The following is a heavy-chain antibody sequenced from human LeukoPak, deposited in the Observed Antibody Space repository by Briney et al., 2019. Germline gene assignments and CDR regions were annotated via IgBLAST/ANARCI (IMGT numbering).Heavy chain of an antibody. CDR1: GGTFSSYA. Sequence: ASVKVSCKASGGTFSSYAISWVRQAPGQGLEWMGGIIPIFGTANYAQKFQGRVTITTDESTSTAYMELSSLRSEDTAVYYCARDRDLRAGYALDIWGQGTMVTVSS. D-gene: IGHD3-10*02. J-gene: IGHJ3*02. CDR3: ARDRDLRAGYALDI. V-gene: IGHV1-69*05. CDR2: IIPIFGTA.